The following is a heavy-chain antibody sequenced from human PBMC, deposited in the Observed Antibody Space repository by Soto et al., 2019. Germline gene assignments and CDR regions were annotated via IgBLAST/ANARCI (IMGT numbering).Heavy chain of an antibody. J-gene: IGHJ4*02. CDR2: FDPEDGET. Sequence: ASVKVSCKVSGYTLTELSMHWVRQAPGKGLEWMGGFDPEDGETIYAQKFQGRVTVTEDTSTDTAYMELSSLRSEDTAVYYCATDWRSSSWATTDWGQGTLVTVSS. CDR3: ATDWRSSSWATTD. CDR1: GYTLTELS. V-gene: IGHV1-24*01. D-gene: IGHD6-13*01.